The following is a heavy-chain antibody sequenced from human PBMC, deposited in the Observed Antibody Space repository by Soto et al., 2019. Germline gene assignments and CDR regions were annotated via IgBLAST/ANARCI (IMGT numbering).Heavy chain of an antibody. D-gene: IGHD3-3*01. J-gene: IGHJ4*02. CDR2: ISAYNGNT. V-gene: IGHV1-18*01. CDR3: AKDPPYYDFWGGYFDY. CDR1: GYTFTSYG. Sequence: GASVKVSCKASGYTFTSYGISWVRQAPGQGLEWMGWISAYNGNTNYAQKLQGRVTMTTDTSTSTAYMELRSLRSEDTAVYYCAKDPPYYDFWGGYFDYWGQGTLVTVSS.